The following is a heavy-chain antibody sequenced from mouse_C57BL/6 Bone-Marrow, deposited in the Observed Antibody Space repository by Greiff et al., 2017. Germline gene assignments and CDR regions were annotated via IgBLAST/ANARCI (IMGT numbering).Heavy chain of an antibody. J-gene: IGHJ4*01. CDR3: ARLHYGSSMDY. CDR1: GYTFTSYW. Sequence: QVQLQQPGAELVRPGSSVKLSCKASGYTFTSYWMDWVKQRPGQGLEWIGNIYPSDSETHYNQKFKDKATLTVDKSSSTAYMQLSSLSSEDSSVYYCARLHYGSSMDYWGQGTSVTVSS. D-gene: IGHD1-1*01. V-gene: IGHV1-61*01. CDR2: IYPSDSET.